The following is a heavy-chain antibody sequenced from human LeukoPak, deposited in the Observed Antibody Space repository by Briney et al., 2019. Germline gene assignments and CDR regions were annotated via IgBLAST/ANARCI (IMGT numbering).Heavy chain of an antibody. CDR2: IWYDGSNK. CDR1: GFTFSNYG. CDR3: ARDNDYVYYFDY. Sequence: PGGSLRLSCAASGFTFSNYGMHWVRQAPGKGLEWVAVIWYDGSNKYYADSVQGRFTISRENSKNTLYLQMNSLRAEDTAVYYCARDNDYVYYFDYWGQGTLVTVSS. J-gene: IGHJ4*02. V-gene: IGHV3-33*01. D-gene: IGHD3-16*01.